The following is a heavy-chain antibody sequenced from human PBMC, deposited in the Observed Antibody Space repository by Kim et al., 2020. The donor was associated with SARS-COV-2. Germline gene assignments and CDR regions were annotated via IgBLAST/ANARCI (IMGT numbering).Heavy chain of an antibody. J-gene: IGHJ2*01. Sequence: GGSLRLSCAASTFTFPTYWMTWVRQAPGKGLEWVANIKEDGSETYYVDSVKGRFTISRDNAKNSLYLQLNSLRAEDTALYYCAIEVIVTGYFDLWGRGTLVTVSS. CDR1: TFTFPTYW. CDR3: AIEVIVTGYFDL. CDR2: IKEDGSET. D-gene: IGHD3-22*01. V-gene: IGHV3-7*01.